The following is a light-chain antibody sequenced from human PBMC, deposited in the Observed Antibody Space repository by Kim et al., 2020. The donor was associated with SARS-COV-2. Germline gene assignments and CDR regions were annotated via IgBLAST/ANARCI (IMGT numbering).Light chain of an antibody. CDR2: DAS. V-gene: IGKV3-11*01. CDR1: QSVNSY. Sequence: VSPGERATLSCRASQSVNSYLAWYQQRTGQAPRLLIYDASNRATGIPARFSGSGSGTDFTLTISSLEPEDFAVYYCQHRSNWPLTFGGGTKVDIK. J-gene: IGKJ4*01. CDR3: QHRSNWPLT.